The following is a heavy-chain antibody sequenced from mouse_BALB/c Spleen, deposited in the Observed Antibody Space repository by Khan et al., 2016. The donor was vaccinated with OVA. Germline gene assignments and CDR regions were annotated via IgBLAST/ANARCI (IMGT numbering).Heavy chain of an antibody. CDR2: VSTGGHYT. Sequence: EVELVESGGDVVKPGGSLKLSCAASGFTFSTYGMSWVRQTPDKRLEWVATVSTGGHYTYYPDTVKGRFTISRGNAKNTLYLQMSSLKSEDTAIFYCARLAYYYDSEGFAYWGQGTLVTVSA. D-gene: IGHD1-1*01. V-gene: IGHV5-6*01. CDR1: GFTFSTYG. CDR3: ARLAYYYDSEGFAY. J-gene: IGHJ3*01.